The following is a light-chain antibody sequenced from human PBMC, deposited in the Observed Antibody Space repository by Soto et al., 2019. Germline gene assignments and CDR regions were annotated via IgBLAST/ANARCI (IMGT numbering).Light chain of an antibody. J-gene: IGLJ3*02. CDR2: EDT. V-gene: IGLV2-23*01. Sequence: QSVLTQPASVSGSPGQSITISCTGTSSDVGSYNLISWYPHHPGKAPKLMIYEDTKRPSGVSNRFSGSKSGNTASLTISGLQAEDEAEYHCCSYAGSSTWVFGGGTKLTVL. CDR1: SSDVGSYNL. CDR3: CSYAGSSTWV.